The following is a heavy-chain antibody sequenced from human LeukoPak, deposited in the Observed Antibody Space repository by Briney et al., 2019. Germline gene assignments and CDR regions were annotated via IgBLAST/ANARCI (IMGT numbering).Heavy chain of an antibody. V-gene: IGHV3-30*19. CDR1: RFTFNTYG. J-gene: IGHJ4*02. CDR2: VSFHGTDK. CDR3: ARAVPSRQAIDY. Sequence: GGSLRLSCAASRFTFNTYGMHWVRQAPGKGLDWVAVVSFHGTDKFYADSVKGRFTISRDNSKNTLYLQMNSLIPEDTAVYYCARAVPSRQAIDYWGQGTLVTVSS.